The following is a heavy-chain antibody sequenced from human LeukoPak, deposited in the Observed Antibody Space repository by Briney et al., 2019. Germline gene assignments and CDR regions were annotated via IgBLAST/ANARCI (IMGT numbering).Heavy chain of an antibody. CDR3: ARGRIPARLRELGVVTDRHYYMDV. J-gene: IGHJ6*03. D-gene: IGHD3-3*01. CDR1: GYTFTNFA. V-gene: IGHV1-18*01. Sequence: ASVKVSCKASGYTFTNFAISWVRQAPGQGLEWMGWINPYNGNTKYALKVQGRVTMTTDTSTSTAYMELRSLSPGDTAVFYCARGRIPARLRELGVVTDRHYYMDVWGKGTTVTVSS. CDR2: INPYNGNT.